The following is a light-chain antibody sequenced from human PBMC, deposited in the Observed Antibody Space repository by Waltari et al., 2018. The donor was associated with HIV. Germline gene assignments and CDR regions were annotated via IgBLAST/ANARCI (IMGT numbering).Light chain of an antibody. Sequence: DIQMTQSPSILSASVGDRVTITCRASQSISNWLTWYQQKPGKAPKLLIYAASTLGRGDPSRFSGSGSGTEFTLTISSLQPDDFAAYYCQQYDIYPYTFGQGTKLEIK. CDR3: QQYDIYPYT. J-gene: IGKJ2*01. V-gene: IGKV1-5*03. CDR1: QSISNW. CDR2: AAS.